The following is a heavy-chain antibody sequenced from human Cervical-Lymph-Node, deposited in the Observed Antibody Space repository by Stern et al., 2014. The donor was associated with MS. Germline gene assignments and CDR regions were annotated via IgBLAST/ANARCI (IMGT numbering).Heavy chain of an antibody. D-gene: IGHD6-19*01. V-gene: IGHV2-5*02. CDR1: GFSLSTSGVG. Sequence: QVTLREYGPTLVKPTQTLTLTCTFSGFSLSTSGVGVGWIRQPPGKALEWLALIHWDDDKRYSPSLKSRLTITKDTSKNQVVLRMTNMDPVDTATYYCAQEYTTGWYWNWFDPWGQGTLVTVSS. CDR2: IHWDDDK. J-gene: IGHJ5*02. CDR3: AQEYTTGWYWNWFDP.